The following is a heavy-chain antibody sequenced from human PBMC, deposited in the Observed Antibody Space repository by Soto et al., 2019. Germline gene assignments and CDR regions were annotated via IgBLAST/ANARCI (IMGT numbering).Heavy chain of an antibody. J-gene: IGHJ2*01. CDR1: GYTFTSYA. V-gene: IGHV1-3*01. D-gene: IGHD6-13*01. CDR3: AGVAAAAGTYYWYFDL. CDR2: INAGNGNT. Sequence: ASVKVSCKASGYTFTSYAMHWVRQAPGQRLEWMGWINAGNGNTKYSQKFQGRVTITRDTSASTAYMELSSLRSEDTAVYYCAGVAAAAGTYYWYFDLWGRGTLVTVSS.